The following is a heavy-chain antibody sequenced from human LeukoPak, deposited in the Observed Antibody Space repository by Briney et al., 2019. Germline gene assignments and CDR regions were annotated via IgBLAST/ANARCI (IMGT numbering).Heavy chain of an antibody. D-gene: IGHD3-10*01. V-gene: IGHV4-4*07. J-gene: IGHJ5*02. CDR2: IYTSWST. CDR3: ARDTSSITMVRGPGWFDP. Sequence: PSETLSLTCTVSGGSISSYYWSWIRQPAGKGREWIGRIYTSWSTNYNPSLKSRVTMSVDTSKNQFSLKLSSVTAADTAVYYCARDTSSITMVRGPGWFDPWGQGTLVTVSS. CDR1: GGSISSYY.